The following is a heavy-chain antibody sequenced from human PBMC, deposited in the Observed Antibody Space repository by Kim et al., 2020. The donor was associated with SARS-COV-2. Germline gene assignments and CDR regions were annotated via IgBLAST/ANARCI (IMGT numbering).Heavy chain of an antibody. Sequence: SVKVSCKASGGTFSSYAISWVRQAPGQGLEWMGRIIPILGIANYAQKFQGRATITADKSTSTAYMELGSLSSEATAVYYCARDFLITGDYWGQGTLVTV. CDR2: IIPILGIA. CDR3: ARDFLITGDY. CDR1: GGTFSSYA. V-gene: IGHV1-69*04. D-gene: IGHD3-3*01. J-gene: IGHJ4*02.